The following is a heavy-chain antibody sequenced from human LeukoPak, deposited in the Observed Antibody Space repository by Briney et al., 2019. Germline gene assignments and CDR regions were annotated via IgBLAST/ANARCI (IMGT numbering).Heavy chain of an antibody. CDR2: ISGSGGST. Sequence: PGGSLRLSCAASGFTFSSYAMSWVRQAPGKGLEWVSAISGSGGSTYYADSVKGRFTISRDDSKNTLYLQMNSLRAEDTAVYYCVSMIVVVNDYYYYMDVWGKGTTVTVSS. J-gene: IGHJ6*03. CDR1: GFTFSSYA. V-gene: IGHV3-23*01. D-gene: IGHD3-22*01. CDR3: VSMIVVVNDYYYYMDV.